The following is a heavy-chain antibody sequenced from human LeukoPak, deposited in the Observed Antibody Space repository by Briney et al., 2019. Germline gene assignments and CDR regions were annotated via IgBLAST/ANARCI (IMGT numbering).Heavy chain of an antibody. J-gene: IGHJ3*02. CDR1: GYTFTSYD. CDR3: ARGAWGLRRAFDI. V-gene: IGHV1-8*01. CDR2: MNPNSGNT. D-gene: IGHD4-17*01. Sequence: EASVKVSCKASGYTFTSYDINWVRQATGQGLEWMGWMNPNSGNTGYAQKLQGRVTMTTDTSTSTAYMELRSLRSDDTAVYYCARGAWGLRRAFDIWGQGTMVTVSS.